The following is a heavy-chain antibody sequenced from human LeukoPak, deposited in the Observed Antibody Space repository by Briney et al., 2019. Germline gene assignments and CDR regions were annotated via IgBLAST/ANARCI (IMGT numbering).Heavy chain of an antibody. CDR2: ITSDGSTT. Sequence: GGSLRLSCAASGFSFSRYWMHWVRQAPGKGLMWVSRITSDGSTTDYADSVKGRFTISRDNAKNTLYLQMNSLRGEDTAAYYCARGYGSGSFCMDVWGKGTTVTISS. D-gene: IGHD3-10*01. CDR3: ARGYGSGSFCMDV. J-gene: IGHJ6*03. CDR1: GFSFSRYW. V-gene: IGHV3-74*01.